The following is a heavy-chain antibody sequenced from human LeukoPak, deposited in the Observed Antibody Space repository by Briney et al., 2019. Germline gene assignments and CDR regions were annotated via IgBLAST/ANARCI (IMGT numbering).Heavy chain of an antibody. Sequence: GGSLRLSCAASGFTFSSYEMNWVRQAPGKGLEWVSYISSSGSTIYYADSVKGRFTISRDNAKNSLYLQMNSLRAEDTAVYYCATSPTTSGRYGNAFDIWGQGTMVTVSS. J-gene: IGHJ3*02. CDR1: GFTFSSYE. V-gene: IGHV3-48*03. CDR3: ATSPTTSGRYGNAFDI. D-gene: IGHD6-19*01. CDR2: ISSSGSTI.